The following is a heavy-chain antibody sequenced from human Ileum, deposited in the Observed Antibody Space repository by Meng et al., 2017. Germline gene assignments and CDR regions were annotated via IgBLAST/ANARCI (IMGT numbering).Heavy chain of an antibody. V-gene: IGHV1-46*01. Sequence: QVQLVQSGAEVMKPGASVKVSCRASGYTFTSYFLHWARQAPGQGLEWLGTTNPNNGETSYAQRFQGRVTLTRDTSTTTVYMELSSLGSEDTAVYYCAREKSPGHFDYLGQGILVTVSS. CDR1: GYTFTSYF. CDR3: AREKSPGHFDY. CDR2: TNPNNGET. J-gene: IGHJ4*02.